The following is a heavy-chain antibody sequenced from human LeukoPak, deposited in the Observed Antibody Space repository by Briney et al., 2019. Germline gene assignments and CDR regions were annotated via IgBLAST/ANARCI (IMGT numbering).Heavy chain of an antibody. D-gene: IGHD6-6*01. Sequence: SETLSLTCTVSGGSISSYYWSWIRQPPGKGLEWIGYIYHSGSTYYNPSLKSRVTISVDRSKNQFSLKLSSVTAADTAVYYCARAPRKGGGFLVIAARLFDYWGQGTLVTVSS. J-gene: IGHJ4*02. CDR3: ARAPRKGGGFLVIAARLFDY. CDR2: IYHSGST. CDR1: GGSISSYY. V-gene: IGHV4-59*12.